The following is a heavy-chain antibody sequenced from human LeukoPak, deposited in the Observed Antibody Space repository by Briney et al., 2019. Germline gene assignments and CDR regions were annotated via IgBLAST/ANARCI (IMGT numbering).Heavy chain of an antibody. D-gene: IGHD3-3*02. V-gene: IGHV4-34*08. CDR3: GMFGGYRTRDAFDI. CDR1: GGTFSGYD. J-gene: IGHJ3*02. CDR2: INHSGST. Sequence: PSETLSLTCAVYGGTFSGYDWSWIRQPPGKGLEWMGEINHSGSTNYNPYLKSRVTISVYASKNQFSLKLSSVPAADTAVYYCGMFGGYRTRDAFDIWGQGTMVTVSS.